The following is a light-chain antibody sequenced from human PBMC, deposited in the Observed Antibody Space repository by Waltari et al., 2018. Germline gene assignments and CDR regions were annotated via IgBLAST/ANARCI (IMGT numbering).Light chain of an antibody. Sequence: DIVMTQSPDSLAVSLGERAPINCKSSQSVFYSSNNKNYLAWYQQKPGQPPKLLIYWASTRESGVPDRFSGSGSGTDFTLTISSLQAEDVAVYYCQQYYSTPWSFGQGTKLEIK. J-gene: IGKJ2*03. CDR3: QQYYSTPWS. CDR2: WAS. V-gene: IGKV4-1*01. CDR1: QSVFYSSNNKNY.